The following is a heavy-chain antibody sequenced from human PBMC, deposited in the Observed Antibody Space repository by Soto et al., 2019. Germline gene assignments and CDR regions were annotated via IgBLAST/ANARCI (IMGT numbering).Heavy chain of an antibody. D-gene: IGHD5-18*01. Sequence: QVQLVQSGAEVKKPGSSVKVSCKASGGTFSSYAISWVRQAPGQGLEWMGGITPIFGTANYAQKFQGRVTITADESTSTAYMELSSLISEDMAVYYCARGANTAMVTRWFDPWGQGTLVTVSS. V-gene: IGHV1-69*12. CDR2: ITPIFGTA. CDR1: GGTFSSYA. J-gene: IGHJ5*02. CDR3: ARGANTAMVTRWFDP.